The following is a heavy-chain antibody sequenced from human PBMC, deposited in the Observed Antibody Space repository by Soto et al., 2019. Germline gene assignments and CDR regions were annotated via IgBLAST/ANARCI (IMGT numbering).Heavy chain of an antibody. CDR3: ATHRQYDYYYMDV. V-gene: IGHV3-23*01. CDR1: GFTFGSCA. D-gene: IGHD2-8*01. Sequence: GGSRRLSCAASGFTFGSCAMSWVRQAPGKGLEWVSAISGSGGSTYYADSVKGRFTISRDNSKNTLYLQMNSLRAEDTAVYYCATHRQYDYYYMDVWGKGTTVTVSS. J-gene: IGHJ6*03. CDR2: ISGSGGST.